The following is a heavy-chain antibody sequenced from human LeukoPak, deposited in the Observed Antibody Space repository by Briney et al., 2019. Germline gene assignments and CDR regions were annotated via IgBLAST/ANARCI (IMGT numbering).Heavy chain of an antibody. J-gene: IGHJ4*02. Sequence: PGGSLRLSCAASGFTFSSYAMSWVRQAPGKGLEWVAFISCGGGSTYYADSVKGRFTISRDNSKNTLYLQMNSLRAEDTAVYYCAKDRDVITTQNFDYWGQGTLVTVSS. D-gene: IGHD3-22*01. V-gene: IGHV3-23*01. CDR1: GFTFSSYA. CDR3: AKDRDVITTQNFDY. CDR2: ISCGGGST.